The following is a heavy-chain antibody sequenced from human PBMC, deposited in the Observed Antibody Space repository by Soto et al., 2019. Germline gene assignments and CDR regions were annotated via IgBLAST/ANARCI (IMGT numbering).Heavy chain of an antibody. J-gene: IGHJ6*02. V-gene: IGHV3-30*03. Sequence: GGSLRLSCAASGFTFRRHGMHWVRQAPGKGLESVAILSYDGSNEYYADSVKGRFTISRDNSKNTLYLEMNNLRSEDTAVYYCARPPPMVRGDPYYYYYYGMDVWGQGTTVTVSS. CDR3: ARPPPMVRGDPYYYYYYGMDV. CDR1: GFTFRRHG. CDR2: LSYDGSNE. D-gene: IGHD3-10*01.